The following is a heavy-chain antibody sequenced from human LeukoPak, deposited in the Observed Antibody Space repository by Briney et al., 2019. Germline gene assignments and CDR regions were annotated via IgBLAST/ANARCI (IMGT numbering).Heavy chain of an antibody. CDR2: IGRNGDNI. Sequence: GGSLILSCVASGFTFNIYAMIWVRQAPGEGLEWVSVIGRNGDNIHYADSVKGRFTISRDNSKNTLYLQMNSLRAEDTAVYHCAKYTQTGDSFDYWGQGTLVAVSS. V-gene: IGHV3-23*01. D-gene: IGHD7-27*01. J-gene: IGHJ4*02. CDR1: GFTFNIYA. CDR3: AKYTQTGDSFDY.